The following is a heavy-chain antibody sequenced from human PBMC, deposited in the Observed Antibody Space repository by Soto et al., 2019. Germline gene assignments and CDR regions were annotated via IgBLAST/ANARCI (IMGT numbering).Heavy chain of an antibody. D-gene: IGHD4-4*01. J-gene: IGHJ6*02. CDR1: GYSFTTYW. Sequence: GESLKISCEASGYSFTTYWIAWVRQMPGKGLEWMGIINPGDSDIRYSPSFQGQVTISADNSISTAYLQWSSLKASDTAMYYCARHEQFYYYYYGMDVWGQGTAVTVSS. CDR3: ARHEQFYYYYYGMDV. V-gene: IGHV5-51*01. CDR2: INPGDSDI.